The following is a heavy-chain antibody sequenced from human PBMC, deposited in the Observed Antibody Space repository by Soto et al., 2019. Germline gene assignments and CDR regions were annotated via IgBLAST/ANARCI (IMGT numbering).Heavy chain of an antibody. CDR2: ISAYNYNT. D-gene: IGHD3-16*01. CDR3: ARLTGVFRLVLDS. J-gene: IGHJ4*02. Sequence: ASVKVSCKASGYTFHNYGVNWVRQAPGHGLEWMGRISAYNYNTHYAQNFEGRVTMTTDTSTSTAYMELRSLRSDDTAIYYCARLTGVFRLVLDSWGQGTLVTVSS. CDR1: GYTFHNYG. V-gene: IGHV1-18*01.